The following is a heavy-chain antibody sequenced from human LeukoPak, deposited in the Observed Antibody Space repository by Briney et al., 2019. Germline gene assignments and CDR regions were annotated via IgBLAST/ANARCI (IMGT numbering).Heavy chain of an antibody. Sequence: GGSLRLSCAASGFTFSNYWMSWVRQAPGKGLEWVANIKQDGSEKYHVDSVKGRFTISRDNAKNSLYLQMNSLRAEDTAMYYCARAPGDPPNYWGQGTLVAVSS. CDR2: IKQDGSEK. CDR3: ARAPGDPPNY. J-gene: IGHJ4*02. CDR1: GFTFSNYW. V-gene: IGHV3-7*03. D-gene: IGHD4-17*01.